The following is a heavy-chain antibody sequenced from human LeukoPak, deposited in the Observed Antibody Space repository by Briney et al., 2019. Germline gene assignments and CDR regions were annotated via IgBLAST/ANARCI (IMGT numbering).Heavy chain of an antibody. Sequence: GGSLRLSCAASGFSFTTSWMHWVRQAPGKGLVWVSRINSDGSAANYADSVKGRFTISRDNTKNTLSLQMYSLRGEDTAVYYCAGDQTKNYYMNVWGKGTTVTVSS. V-gene: IGHV3-74*01. CDR2: INSDGSAA. J-gene: IGHJ6*03. CDR1: GFSFTTSW. CDR3: AGDQTKNYYMNV.